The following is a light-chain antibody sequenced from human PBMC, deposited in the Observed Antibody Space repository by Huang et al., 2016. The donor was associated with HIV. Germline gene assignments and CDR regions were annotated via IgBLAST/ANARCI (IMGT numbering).Light chain of an antibody. V-gene: IGKV1-39*01. Sequence: DIQITQSPSSLAASVGDRVTITCRASQNSNKYLHWYQQQPGKAPKLLISGASTLQSGVLSSFSGSGSGTDFTLTISSLQPEDSAVYFCQQSVKTPRTFGQGTKLEI. CDR3: QQSVKTPRT. J-gene: IGKJ2*01. CDR1: QNSNKY. CDR2: GAS.